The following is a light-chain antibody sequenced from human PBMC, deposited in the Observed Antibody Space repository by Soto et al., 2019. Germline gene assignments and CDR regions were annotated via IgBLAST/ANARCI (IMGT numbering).Light chain of an antibody. CDR3: QQYGTSPFT. J-gene: IGKJ3*01. CDR1: QSVSSSY. V-gene: IGKV3-20*01. CDR2: GAS. Sequence: EIVLTQSPGTLSLSPGERATLSCRASQSVSSSYLAWYQQKPGQAPRLLIYGASSRATGIPDRFSGSGSATDFTLTISRLKPEDFAVYYCQQYGTSPFTFGPGTKVDIK.